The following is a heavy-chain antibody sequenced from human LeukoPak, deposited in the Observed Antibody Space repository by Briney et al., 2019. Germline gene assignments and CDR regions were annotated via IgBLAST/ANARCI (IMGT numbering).Heavy chain of an antibody. CDR2: ISGSGGST. V-gene: IGHV3-23*01. D-gene: IGHD3-22*01. Sequence: GGSLRPSCAASGFTLSSYSMSWVRQAPGKGLEWVSAISGSGGSTYYADSVKGRFTISRDNSKNTLYLQMNSLRAEDTAVYYCAKGWEYYYDSSGPDYWGQGTLVTVSS. CDR1: GFTLSSYS. J-gene: IGHJ4*02. CDR3: AKGWEYYYDSSGPDY.